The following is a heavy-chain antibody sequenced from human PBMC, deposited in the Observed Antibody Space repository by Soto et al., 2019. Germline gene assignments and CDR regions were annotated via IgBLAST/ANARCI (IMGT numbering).Heavy chain of an antibody. Sequence: QVQLQQWGAGLVKPSGTLSLICAVSGGSLSGNCWSWVRQTPGKGPEWIGEITHSGTTNYNPSLKRRITMSLDMFKTHFSLNLNSVTTAETAVYYCERLATRTINQHVVRRPFDDWGQGTMVTVSS. V-gene: IGHV4-34*01. CDR3: ERLATRTINQHVVRRPFDD. CDR2: ITHSGTT. D-gene: IGHD2-21*01. CDR1: GGSLSGNC. J-gene: IGHJ3*01.